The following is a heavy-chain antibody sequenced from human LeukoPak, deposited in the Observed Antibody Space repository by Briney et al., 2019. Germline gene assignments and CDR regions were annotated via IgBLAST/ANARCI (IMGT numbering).Heavy chain of an antibody. Sequence: SETLSLTCAVSGGSNYRYSWSSLRQSPGKGLEWVAWIYYTGTTNYNPSLKSRVTISVDTSKNQFSLRLTSVTASEAAVYFCVREWGTGNSDYWGQGILVTVSS. J-gene: IGHJ4*02. CDR3: VREWGTGNSDY. CDR1: GGSNYRYS. CDR2: IYYTGTT. V-gene: IGHV4-59*01. D-gene: IGHD1-1*01.